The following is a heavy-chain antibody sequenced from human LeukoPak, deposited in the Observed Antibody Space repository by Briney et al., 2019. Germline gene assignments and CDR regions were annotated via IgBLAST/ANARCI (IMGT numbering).Heavy chain of an antibody. V-gene: IGHV4-59*01. J-gene: IGHJ4*02. CDR1: SDSISSYY. Sequence: SETLSLTCTVSSDSISSYYWSWIRQPPGEGLEWIGYIHYSGSTTYNPSLKGRVTISIDTSKNQFSLKLSSVTAADTAVYYCARDRFLDYWGQGTLVTVSS. D-gene: IGHD3-3*01. CDR3: ARDRFLDY. CDR2: IHYSGST.